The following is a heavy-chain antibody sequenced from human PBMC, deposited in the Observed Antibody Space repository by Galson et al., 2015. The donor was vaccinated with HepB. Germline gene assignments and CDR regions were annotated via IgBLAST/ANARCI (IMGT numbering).Heavy chain of an antibody. J-gene: IGHJ4*02. V-gene: IGHV3-23*01. CDR1: GFSFSNYP. CDR3: ATYKQKLTNLEY. D-gene: IGHD1-1*01. Sequence: SLRLSCAASGFSFSNYPLSWVRHSPGKGLEWVSSITSYADSVSGRFTISRDNSKSTLYLQMDSLRAEDTAIYYCATYKQKLTNLEYWGQGTLVTVSS. CDR2: IT.